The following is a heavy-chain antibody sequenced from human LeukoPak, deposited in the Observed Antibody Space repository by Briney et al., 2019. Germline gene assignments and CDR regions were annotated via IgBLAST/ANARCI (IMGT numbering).Heavy chain of an antibody. V-gene: IGHV4-59*12. CDR3: ARESRSAYYYYYGMDV. Sequence: SETLSLTCTVSGGSISSYYWSWIRQPPGKGLEWIGYIYYSGSTNYNPSLKSRVTISVDTPKNQFSLKLSSVTAADTAVYYCARESRSAYYYYYGMDVWGQGTTVTVSS. CDR2: IYYSGST. CDR1: GGSISSYY. J-gene: IGHJ6*02. D-gene: IGHD3-3*01.